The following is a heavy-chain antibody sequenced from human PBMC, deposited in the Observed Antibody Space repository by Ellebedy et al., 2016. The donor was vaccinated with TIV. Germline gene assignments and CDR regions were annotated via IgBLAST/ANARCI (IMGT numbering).Heavy chain of an antibody. CDR2: IYYTGTA. CDR3: ARHGTVGPTAYYYYSRLDV. Sequence: MPGGSLRLSCTVSGGSISSYYWSWIRQPPVKGLEWIGYIYYTGTAYYNPSLNSRVTISVDTSKNQFSLKLSSVTAADTATCFCARHGTVGPTAYYYYSRLDVWGLGTTVTVSS. J-gene: IGHJ6*02. CDR1: GGSISSYY. D-gene: IGHD1-26*01. V-gene: IGHV4-59*08.